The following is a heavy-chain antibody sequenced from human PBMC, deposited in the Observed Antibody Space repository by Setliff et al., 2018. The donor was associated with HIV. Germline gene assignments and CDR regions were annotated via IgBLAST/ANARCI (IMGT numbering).Heavy chain of an antibody. V-gene: IGHV4-38-2*02. Sequence: TSETLSLTCTVSGYSISSGYYWGWIRLPPGKGLEWIGHFYTSGTTNYNPSLESRVTISVDTSKNQFSLKLSSVTAADTAVYYCARSPLYSGYERYYFDYWGQGTLVTVS. D-gene: IGHD5-12*01. CDR3: ARSPLYSGYERYYFDY. J-gene: IGHJ4*02. CDR1: GYSISSGYY. CDR2: FYTSGTT.